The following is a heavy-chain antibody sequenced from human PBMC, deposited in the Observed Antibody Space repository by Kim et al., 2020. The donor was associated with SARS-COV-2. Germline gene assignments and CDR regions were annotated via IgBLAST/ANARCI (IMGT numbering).Heavy chain of an antibody. D-gene: IGHD2-2*01. J-gene: IGHJ4*02. CDR1: GGSISSYY. CDR3: ARHRRGEGIVVVPAAPIDY. V-gene: IGHV4-59*08. Sequence: LETLSLTCTVSGGSISSYYWSWIRQPPGKGLEWIGYIYYSGSTNYNPSLKSRVTISVDTSKNQFSLKLSSVTAADTAVYYCARHRRGEGIVVVPAAPIDYWGQGTLVHVSS. CDR2: IYYSGST.